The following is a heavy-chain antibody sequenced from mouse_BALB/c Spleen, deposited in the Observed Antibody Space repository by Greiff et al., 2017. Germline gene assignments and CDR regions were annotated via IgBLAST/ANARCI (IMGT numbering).Heavy chain of an antibody. J-gene: IGHJ2*01. Sequence: VQGVESGPGLVAPSQSLSITCTVSGFSLTGYGVNWVRQPPGKGLEWLGMIWGDGSTDYNSALKSRLSISKDNSKSQVFLKMNSLQTDDTARYYCAREGWDVGFDYWGQGTTLTVSS. V-gene: IGHV2-6-7*01. CDR1: GFSLTGYG. CDR2: IWGDGST. D-gene: IGHD4-1*01. CDR3: AREGWDVGFDY.